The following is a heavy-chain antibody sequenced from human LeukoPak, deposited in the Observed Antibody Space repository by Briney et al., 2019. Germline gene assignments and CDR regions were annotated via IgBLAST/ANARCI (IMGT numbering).Heavy chain of an antibody. Sequence: PGGSLRLSCAASGFTFSLYAMNWVRQAPGKGLEWVSYINDDSSDIHYAGSVRGRFTISRDDAGKTLYLQLSSLRVEDTAVYYCARDTFQPGLIDSWGQGTLVTVSS. CDR2: INDDSSDI. CDR3: ARDTFQPGLIDS. V-gene: IGHV3-21*05. J-gene: IGHJ4*02. D-gene: IGHD2-2*01. CDR1: GFTFSLYA.